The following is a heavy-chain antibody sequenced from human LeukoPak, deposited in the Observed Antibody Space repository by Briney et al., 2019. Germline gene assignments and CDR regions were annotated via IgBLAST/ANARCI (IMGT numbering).Heavy chain of an antibody. J-gene: IGHJ4*02. D-gene: IGHD6-19*01. Sequence: ASVKVSCKASGGTFSSYAISWVRQAPGQGLEWMGGIIPIFGTANYAQKFQGRVTITADESTSTAYMELSSLGSEDTAVYYCAIGYSSGWYVDYWGQGTLVTVSS. CDR1: GGTFSSYA. CDR3: AIGYSSGWYVDY. V-gene: IGHV1-69*13. CDR2: IIPIFGTA.